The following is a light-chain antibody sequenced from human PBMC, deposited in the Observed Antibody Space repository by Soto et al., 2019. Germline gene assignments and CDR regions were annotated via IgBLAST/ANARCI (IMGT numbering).Light chain of an antibody. CDR1: QNIERW. J-gene: IGKJ1*01. V-gene: IGKV1-5*01. CDR2: DVS. Sequence: IQMTQSPSTVPASVGHRLTITCRASQNIERWLAWYQQKPGKAPKLLLYDVSSLESGVPSRFSGSGSATEFILTINGLQPDDFATYFCQQFKSGTWTFGQGTKVDIK. CDR3: QQFKSGTWT.